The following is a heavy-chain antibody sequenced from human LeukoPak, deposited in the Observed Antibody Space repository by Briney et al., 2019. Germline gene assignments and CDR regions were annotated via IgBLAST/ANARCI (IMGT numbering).Heavy chain of an antibody. Sequence: SETLSLTRTVSGGSISSYYWSWIRQPPGKGLEWIAYISDIGSINYNPSLKSRVTISLETSKNQFSLKLSSVTAADTAVYYCSGHHPRNTVDFWGQGTLVTVSS. J-gene: IGHJ4*02. CDR1: GGSISSYY. D-gene: IGHD2-8*02. CDR3: SGHHPRNTVDF. CDR2: ISDIGSI. V-gene: IGHV4-59*08.